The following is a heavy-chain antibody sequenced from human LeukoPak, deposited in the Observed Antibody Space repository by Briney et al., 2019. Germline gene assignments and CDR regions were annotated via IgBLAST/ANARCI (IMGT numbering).Heavy chain of an antibody. CDR1: GGSISSSSYY. Sequence: SETLSLTCTVSGGSISSSSYYWGWIRQPPGKGLEWIGSIYYSGSTYYNPSLKSRVTISVDTSKNQFSLKLSSVAAADTAVYYCARHIGIAVAGPYYFDYRGQGTLVTVSS. CDR2: IYYSGST. V-gene: IGHV4-39*01. J-gene: IGHJ4*02. D-gene: IGHD6-19*01. CDR3: ARHIGIAVAGPYYFDY.